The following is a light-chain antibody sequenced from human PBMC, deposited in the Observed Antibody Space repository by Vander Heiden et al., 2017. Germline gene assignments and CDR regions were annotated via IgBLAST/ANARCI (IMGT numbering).Light chain of an antibody. J-gene: IGLJ1*01. CDR3: GTWETSLSLVYV. CDR2: ENN. Sequence: SVFTQPPSVAAATGQNGTMPCSGSSPNIGSNYVSWYQQLPGTAPKVLIYENNKRPSGVPDRSSGSKSGTSATLGITGLQTGDEADYYCGTWETSLSLVYVFGTGTKVTVL. CDR1: SPNIGSNY. V-gene: IGLV1-51*02.